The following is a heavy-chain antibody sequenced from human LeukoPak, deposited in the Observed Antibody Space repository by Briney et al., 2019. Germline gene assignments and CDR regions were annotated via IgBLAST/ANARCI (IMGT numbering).Heavy chain of an antibody. CDR2: ISGSGGST. Sequence: GGSLGLSCAASGFTFSSYAMSWVRQTPGKGLEWVSAISGSGGSTYYADSVKGRFTISRDNSKNTLFLQMNSLRAEDTAFYYCASSLLTRGRGPSDYWGQGTLVTVSS. CDR1: GFTFSSYA. D-gene: IGHD3-16*01. J-gene: IGHJ4*02. V-gene: IGHV3-23*01. CDR3: ASSLLTRGRGPSDY.